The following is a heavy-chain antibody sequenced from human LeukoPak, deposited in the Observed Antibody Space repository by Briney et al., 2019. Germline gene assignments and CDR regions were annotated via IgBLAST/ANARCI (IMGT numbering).Heavy chain of an antibody. V-gene: IGHV4-59*01. CDR2: ISSGGST. CDR1: GASITRYF. CDR3: ARGDDYKSTLFDY. Sequence: SETLSLTCTLSGASITRYFWNWIRQPPGKELEWIGCISSGGSTNYNPSLKSRVTISIDTSKNQFSLKLTSATAADTAVYYCARGDDYKSTLFDYWGQGTLVTVSS. J-gene: IGHJ4*02. D-gene: IGHD5-12*01.